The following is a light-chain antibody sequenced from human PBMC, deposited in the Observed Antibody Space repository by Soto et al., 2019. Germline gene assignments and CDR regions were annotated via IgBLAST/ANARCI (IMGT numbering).Light chain of an antibody. CDR1: QDINIY. J-gene: IGKJ4*01. CDR3: QKYDGAPLT. CDR2: AAS. Sequence: DIQMTQSPSSLSASVGDRVTITCRAGQDINIYLAWYQQKPGKVPKLLISAASTLQSGVPSRFSGSGSGTDFTLTISSLHPEDVATYYCQKYDGAPLTFGGGTKVEIK. V-gene: IGKV1-27*01.